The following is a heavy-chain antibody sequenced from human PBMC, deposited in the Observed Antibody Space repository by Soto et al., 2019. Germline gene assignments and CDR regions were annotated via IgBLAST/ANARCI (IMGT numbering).Heavy chain of an antibody. CDR1: GGSFSGHY. Sequence: PSETLSLTCAVYGGSFSGHYWSWIRQPPGKGLEWIGEINHSGSTNYNPSLKSRVTISVDTSKNQFSLKLSSVTAADTAVYYCARAVFWSGYYPYYYYYGMDVWGQGTTVTVSS. V-gene: IGHV4-34*01. CDR2: INHSGST. J-gene: IGHJ6*02. D-gene: IGHD3-3*01. CDR3: ARAVFWSGYYPYYYYYGMDV.